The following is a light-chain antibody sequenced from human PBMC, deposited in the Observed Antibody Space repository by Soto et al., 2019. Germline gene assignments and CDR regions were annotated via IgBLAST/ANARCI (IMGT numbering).Light chain of an antibody. CDR2: DAS. Sequence: ETVMTQSPATLSVSPGGRAPLSCRASQSISDTLAWYQQKPGQAPRLLIYDASNRATGIPARFSGSGSGTDFTLTISSLEPEDFAVYYCQQYYNWPRTSGQGTRLE. J-gene: IGKJ5*01. V-gene: IGKV3D-15*01. CDR3: QQYYNWPRT. CDR1: QSISDT.